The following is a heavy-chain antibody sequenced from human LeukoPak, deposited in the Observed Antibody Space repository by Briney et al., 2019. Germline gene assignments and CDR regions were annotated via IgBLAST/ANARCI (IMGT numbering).Heavy chain of an antibody. Sequence: GRSLRLSCAASGFTFSSYAMHWVRQAPGKGLEWVAVISYDGSNKYYADSVKGRFTISRDNSKNTLYLQMNSLRAEDTAVYYCAKDRDNWNYGGLDYWGQGTLVTVSS. J-gene: IGHJ4*02. D-gene: IGHD1-7*01. CDR1: GFTFSSYA. CDR2: ISYDGSNK. V-gene: IGHV3-30-3*01. CDR3: AKDRDNWNYGGLDY.